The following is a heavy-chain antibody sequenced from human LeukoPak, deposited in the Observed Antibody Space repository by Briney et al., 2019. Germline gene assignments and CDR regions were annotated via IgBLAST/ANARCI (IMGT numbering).Heavy chain of an antibody. V-gene: IGHV4-59*13. CDR2: IYCSGST. CDR1: GGSISSYY. Sequence: SETLSLTCTVSGGSISSYYWSWIRQPPGKGLEWIGYIYCSGSTNYNPSLKSRVTISVDTSKNQFSLKLSSVTAADTAMYYCARVAVAGTSRHFDYWGQGTLVTVSS. D-gene: IGHD6-19*01. J-gene: IGHJ4*02. CDR3: ARVAVAGTSRHFDY.